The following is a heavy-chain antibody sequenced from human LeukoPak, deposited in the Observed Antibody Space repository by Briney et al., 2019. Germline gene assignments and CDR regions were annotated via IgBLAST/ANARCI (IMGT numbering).Heavy chain of an antibody. D-gene: IGHD6-6*01. CDR3: ARGPNSNWSGLDF. V-gene: IGHV3-74*01. J-gene: IGHJ4*02. Sequence: GGSLRLSCTASGFSFSGHWMHWARQLPGKGLVWVSRISLTGSTTSYADSVKGRFTVSRDNAKNTLYLQVNNLRAEDTAVYYCARGPNSNWSGLDFWGQGTLLTVSS. CDR1: GFSFSGHW. CDR2: ISLTGSTT.